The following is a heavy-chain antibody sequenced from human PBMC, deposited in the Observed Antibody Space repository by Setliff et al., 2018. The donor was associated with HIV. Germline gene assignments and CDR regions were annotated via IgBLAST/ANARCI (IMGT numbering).Heavy chain of an antibody. CDR2: IYHSGST. D-gene: IGHD3-16*01. CDR1: GDSISSGGYS. J-gene: IGHJ3*02. V-gene: IGHV4-30-2*01. CDR3: ARRTIWGDAFDI. Sequence: SETLSLTCAVSGDSISSGGYSWNWIRQPPGKGLEWIGYIYHSGSTYYNPSLKSRVTISVDRSENQFSLKLSSVTAADTAVYYCARRTIWGDAFDIWGRGTMVTVSS.